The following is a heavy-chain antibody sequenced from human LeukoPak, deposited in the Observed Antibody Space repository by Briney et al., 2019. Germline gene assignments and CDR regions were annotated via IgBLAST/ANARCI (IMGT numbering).Heavy chain of an antibody. D-gene: IGHD3-10*01. Sequence: PGRSLRLSCAASGFTFDRYPMHWVRQAPGKGLEWVALISYDGSYKFYGDSVKGRFTISRDNTKNMLFLEMNSLRVDDTAVYYCAGWRSHNSGTFSGPLDYWGQGTLVTVSS. CDR3: AGWRSHNSGTFSGPLDY. J-gene: IGHJ4*02. V-gene: IGHV3-30*14. CDR2: ISYDGSYK. CDR1: GFTFDRYP.